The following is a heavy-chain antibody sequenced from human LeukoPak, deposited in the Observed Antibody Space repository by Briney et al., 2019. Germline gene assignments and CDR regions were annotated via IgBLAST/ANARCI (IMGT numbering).Heavy chain of an antibody. Sequence: ASVKVSCKASGYTFTGYYMHRVRQAPGQGLEWMGWINPNSGGTNYAQKFQGRVTMTRDTSISTAYMELSRLTSDDTAVYYCARDHYSGYDYTLYYYYYGMDVWGQGTTVTVSS. CDR3: ARDHYSGYDYTLYYYYYGMDV. J-gene: IGHJ6*02. CDR1: GYTFTGYY. CDR2: INPNSGGT. D-gene: IGHD5-12*01. V-gene: IGHV1-2*02.